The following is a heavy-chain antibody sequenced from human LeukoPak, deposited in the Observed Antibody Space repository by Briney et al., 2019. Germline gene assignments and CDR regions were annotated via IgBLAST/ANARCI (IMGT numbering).Heavy chain of an antibody. V-gene: IGHV4-59*12. CDR3: ARVVSAAITGGLDY. D-gene: IGHD2-2*01. Sequence: TPSETLSLTCTVSGGSISSYYWSWIRQPPGKGLEWIGYIYHSGSTYYNPSLKSRVTISVDRSKNQFSLKLSSVTAADTAVYYCARVVSAAITGGLDYWGQGTLVTVSS. J-gene: IGHJ4*02. CDR2: IYHSGST. CDR1: GGSISSYY.